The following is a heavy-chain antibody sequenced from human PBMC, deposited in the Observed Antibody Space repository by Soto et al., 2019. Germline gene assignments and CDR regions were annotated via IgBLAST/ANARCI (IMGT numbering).Heavy chain of an antibody. CDR3: ARKKWPPPFDY. CDR1: GDSITNGLSY. Sequence: SETLSLTCTVSGDSITNGLSYWSWIRQHPETGLEWIGYIHYSGSTDYTPSLKGRATISVDTSKSQFSLKLTSVTAADTAVYYCARKKWPPPFDYWGQGTLVTVSS. V-gene: IGHV4-31*03. CDR2: IHYSGST. J-gene: IGHJ4*02. D-gene: IGHD5-12*01.